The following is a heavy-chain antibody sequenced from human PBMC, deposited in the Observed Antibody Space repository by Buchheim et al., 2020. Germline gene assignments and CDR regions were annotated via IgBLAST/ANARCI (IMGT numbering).Heavy chain of an antibody. J-gene: IGHJ4*02. V-gene: IGHV3-23*01. CDR3: AKVRSIIDKMFDY. CDR1: GFTFSSYA. Sequence: EAQLLESGGGLVQPGGSLRLSCAASGFTFSSYAMSWVRQAPGKGLEWVSVITDGVGTFYADSVKGRFSISRDNSKKMLYLQMNSLRAEDTAVYYCAKVRSIIDKMFDYWGQGTL. CDR2: ITDGVGT. D-gene: IGHD1-14*01.